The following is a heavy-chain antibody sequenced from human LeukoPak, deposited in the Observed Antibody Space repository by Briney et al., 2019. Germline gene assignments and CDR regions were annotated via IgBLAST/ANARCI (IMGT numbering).Heavy chain of an antibody. D-gene: IGHD2-2*01. CDR1: GFTFNDYY. Sequence: GGSLRLSCAASGFTFNDYYMSWIRQAPGKGLEWVSYISSSGSTIYYADSVKGRFTISRDNAKNSLYLQMNSLGAEDTAVYYCAKGGYCTSTSCRHENWFDPWGQGTLVTVSS. CDR3: AKGGYCTSTSCRHENWFDP. CDR2: ISSSGSTI. V-gene: IGHV3-11*01. J-gene: IGHJ5*02.